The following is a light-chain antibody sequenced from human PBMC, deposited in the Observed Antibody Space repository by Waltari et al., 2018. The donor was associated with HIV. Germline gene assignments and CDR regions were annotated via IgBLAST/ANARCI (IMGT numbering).Light chain of an antibody. J-gene: IGLJ2*01. CDR1: SSDVGSYNL. CDR3: CSYARSGIP. V-gene: IGLV2-23*02. Sequence: QSALTQPASVSGSFGQSITISCTGTSSDVGSYNLVSWYQYHPGKAPKLIIYEVSKRRSGVSNRFAGAKSGNTASLTVSGLQAEDEAHYYCCSYARSGIPFGGGTKLTVL. CDR2: EVS.